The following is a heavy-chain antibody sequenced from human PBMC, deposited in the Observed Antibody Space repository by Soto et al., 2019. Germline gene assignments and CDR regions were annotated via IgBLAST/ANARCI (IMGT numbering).Heavy chain of an antibody. V-gene: IGHV3-48*01. D-gene: IGHD6-25*01. CDR3: ARMGSQRYYYYGMDV. CDR1: GFTFSSYS. CDR2: ISSSSSTI. Sequence: GGSLRLSCAASGFTFSSYSMNWVRQAPGKGLEWVSYISSSSSTIYYADSVKGRFTISRDNAKNSLYLQMNSLRAEDTAVYYCARMGSQRYYYYGMDVWGQGTTVTV. J-gene: IGHJ6*02.